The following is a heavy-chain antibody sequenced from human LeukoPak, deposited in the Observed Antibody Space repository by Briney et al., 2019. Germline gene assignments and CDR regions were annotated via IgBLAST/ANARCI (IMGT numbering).Heavy chain of an antibody. Sequence: GASVKVSCKASGGTFSSYAISWVRQAPGQGLEWMGRIIPILGIANYAQKFQGRVTITADKSTSTAYMELSSLRSEDTAVYYCARYYGGYPFGYWGQGTLVTVSS. D-gene: IGHD5-12*01. CDR1: GGTFSSYA. CDR2: IIPILGIA. J-gene: IGHJ4*02. CDR3: ARYYGGYPFGY. V-gene: IGHV1-69*04.